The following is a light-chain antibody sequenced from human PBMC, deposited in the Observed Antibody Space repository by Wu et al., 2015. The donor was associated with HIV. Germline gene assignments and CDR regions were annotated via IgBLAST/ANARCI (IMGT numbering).Light chain of an antibody. CDR1: QSISSW. Sequence: SASVGDRVTHHLPGRVQSISSWLAWYQQKPGKAPNLLIYKAPTLQSGVPSRFSGSGSGTEFTLTISSLQPDDFATYYCQQYKSYSVTFGQGTKLEI. J-gene: IGKJ2*01. V-gene: IGKV1-5*03. CDR2: KAP. CDR3: QQYKSYSVT.